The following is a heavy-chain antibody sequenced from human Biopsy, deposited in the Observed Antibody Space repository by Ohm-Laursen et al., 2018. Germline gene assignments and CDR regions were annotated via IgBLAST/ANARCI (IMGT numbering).Heavy chain of an antibody. CDR2: INAKTGDT. J-gene: IGHJ5*02. Sequence: GASVKVSCKASGYTFTGYHVHWVRQAPGQGLEWMGWINAKTGDTNYAQKFQGRVTMTRDTSISTAYVALSSLRSDDTAVYYCTRGGYYYDSLAYYYWFDPWGQGTLVTVSS. V-gene: IGHV1-2*02. CDR1: GYTFTGYH. D-gene: IGHD3-22*01. CDR3: TRGGYYYDSLAYYYWFDP.